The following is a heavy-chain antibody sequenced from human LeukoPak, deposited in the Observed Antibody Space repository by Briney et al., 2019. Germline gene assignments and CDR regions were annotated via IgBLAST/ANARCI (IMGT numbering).Heavy chain of an antibody. CDR2: IYYSGST. J-gene: IGHJ3*02. V-gene: IGHV4-59*01. Sequence: KPSETLSLTCTVSGGSISSYYWSWIRQPPGKGPEWIGYIYYSGSTNYNPSLKSRVTISVDTSKNQFSLKLSSVTAADTAVYYCARGRELPLPYAFDIWGQGTMVTVSS. CDR1: GGSISSYY. CDR3: ARGRELPLPYAFDI. D-gene: IGHD1-26*01.